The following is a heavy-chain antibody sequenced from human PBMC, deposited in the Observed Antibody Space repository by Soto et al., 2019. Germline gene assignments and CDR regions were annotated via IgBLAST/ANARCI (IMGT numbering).Heavy chain of an antibody. J-gene: IGHJ5*02. CDR2: IYYTGST. V-gene: IGHV4-59*01. CDR3: ARVPVDTHMINWYDP. Sequence: SETLSLTCAVSGGSIISNYWWAWIRQSPGEGLVWIGCIYYTGSTNYNPSLKSRVTISVDTSKSQFSLKLNSVTATDTAVYFCARVPVDTHMINWYDPWGPGTLVTVSS. CDR1: GGSIISNY. D-gene: IGHD5-18*01.